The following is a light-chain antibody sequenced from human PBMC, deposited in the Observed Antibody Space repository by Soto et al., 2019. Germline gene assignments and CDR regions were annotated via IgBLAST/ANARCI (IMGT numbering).Light chain of an antibody. Sequence: DIHMTQSPSSLSASVGDRVRITCRASQSISSWLAWYQQKPGKAPKLLIYDASSLESGVPSRFSGSGSGTEFTLTISSLQPDDFATYYCQQYNSYHGWTFGQGTKVDIK. CDR2: DAS. CDR1: QSISSW. V-gene: IGKV1-5*01. CDR3: QQYNSYHGWT. J-gene: IGKJ1*01.